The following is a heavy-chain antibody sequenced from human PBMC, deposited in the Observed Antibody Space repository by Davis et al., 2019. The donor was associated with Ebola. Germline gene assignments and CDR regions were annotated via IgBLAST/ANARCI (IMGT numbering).Heavy chain of an antibody. CDR1: GFTFSSYA. Sequence: PGGSLRLSCAASGFTFSSYAMHWVRQAPGKGLEWVAVISYDGSNKYYADSVKGRFTISRDNSKNTLYLQMNSLRAEDTAVYYCARDPGDIVATPFDYWGQGTLVTVSS. V-gene: IGHV3-30-3*01. CDR3: ARDPGDIVATPFDY. J-gene: IGHJ4*02. D-gene: IGHD5-12*01. CDR2: ISYDGSNK.